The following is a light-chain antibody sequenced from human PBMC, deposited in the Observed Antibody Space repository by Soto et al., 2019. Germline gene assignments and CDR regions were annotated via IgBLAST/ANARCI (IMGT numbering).Light chain of an antibody. Sequence: DIQMTQSPSTLSASIGDRVTIACRASQGISNWLAWYQQKPGKAPKLLIFHASSLESGVPSRFSGSGSGTEFTLTISSLQPDDFATYYCQQYNTYPTFGQGTKVDIK. J-gene: IGKJ1*01. CDR2: HAS. CDR1: QGISNW. V-gene: IGKV1-5*01. CDR3: QQYNTYPT.